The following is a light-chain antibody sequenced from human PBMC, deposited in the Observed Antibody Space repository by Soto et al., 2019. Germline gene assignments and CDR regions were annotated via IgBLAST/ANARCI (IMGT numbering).Light chain of an antibody. CDR2: AAS. J-gene: IGKJ1*01. V-gene: IGKV3-15*01. Sequence: EIVMTQSPATLSVSPGERATLSCRASQSIGSNLAWYQQKPGQAPRLLMYAASIRASDFPARFSGSGSGTEFTLNISGLQSDDFAVYFCQQYKKWPPWTFGHGTKVEIK. CDR3: QQYKKWPPWT. CDR1: QSIGSN.